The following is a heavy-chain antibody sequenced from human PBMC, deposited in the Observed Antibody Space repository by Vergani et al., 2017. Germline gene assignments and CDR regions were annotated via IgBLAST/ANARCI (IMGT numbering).Heavy chain of an antibody. Sequence: EVQLLESGGGLVQPGGSLRLSCAASGFTFSSYAMSWVRQAPGKGLEWVSAISGSGGSTYYADSVKGRFTISRDNSKHTLYLQMNSLSAEDTAVYYCAKDRVPDTAGGFGMDVWGQGTTVTVSS. CDR3: AKDRVPDTAGGFGMDV. J-gene: IGHJ6*02. CDR2: ISGSGGST. CDR1: GFTFSSYA. D-gene: IGHD5-18*01. V-gene: IGHV3-23*01.